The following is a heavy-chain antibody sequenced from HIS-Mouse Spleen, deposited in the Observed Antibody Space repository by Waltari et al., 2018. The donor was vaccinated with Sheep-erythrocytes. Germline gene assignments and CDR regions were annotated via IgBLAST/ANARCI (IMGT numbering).Heavy chain of an antibody. CDR3: AHRPGYWYFDL. Sequence: QITLKESGPTLVKPTQTLTLTCTFSGSSLSTSGVGVAWIRQPPGKALEWLALIYWDDDKRNSPTLKSRLTITKDTSKHQVGLTMTNMDPVDTATYYCAHRPGYWYFDLWGRGTLVTVSS. V-gene: IGHV2-5*02. CDR1: GSSLSTSGVG. J-gene: IGHJ2*01. CDR2: IYWDDDK.